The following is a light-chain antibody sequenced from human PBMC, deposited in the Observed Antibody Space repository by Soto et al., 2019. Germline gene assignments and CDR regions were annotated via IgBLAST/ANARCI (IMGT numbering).Light chain of an antibody. V-gene: IGKV3-11*01. J-gene: IGKJ1*01. CDR1: QSISRY. CDR3: QQRRGT. CDR2: DAS. Sequence: EIVLTQSPATLSLSPGERATLSCRASQSISRYLAWYQQKPGQAPRLLIYDASSRATGIPARFSGSGSGTDFTITISSLEPEDFAVYYCQQRRGTFGQGTKVEIK.